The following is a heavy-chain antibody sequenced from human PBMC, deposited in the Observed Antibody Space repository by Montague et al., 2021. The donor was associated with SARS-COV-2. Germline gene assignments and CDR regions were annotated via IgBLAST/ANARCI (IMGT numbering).Heavy chain of an antibody. Sequence: SETLSLTCTVSGGSISRSEDNWGWIRQPPGKGLEWIGSIYYSGSTYYNPSLKSRVTISVDPSKNQFSLKLISVTAADTAVYYCARVDVLSMVRGIIRGGCYFDYWGQGSLVTVSS. CDR1: GGSISRSEDN. CDR3: ARVDVLSMVRGIIRGGCYFDY. D-gene: IGHD3-10*01. J-gene: IGHJ4*02. V-gene: IGHV4-39*07. CDR2: IYYSGST.